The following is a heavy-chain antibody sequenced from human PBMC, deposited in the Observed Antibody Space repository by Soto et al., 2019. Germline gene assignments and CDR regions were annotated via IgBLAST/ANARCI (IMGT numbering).Heavy chain of an antibody. D-gene: IGHD1-26*01. J-gene: IGHJ3*02. CDR1: GFTFSSYA. Sequence: GGSLRLSCAASGFTFSSYAMSWVRQAPGKGLEWVSAISGSGGSTYYADSMKGRFTSSRDNSKNTLYLQMNSLRAEDAAVYYCAKGHQALGSYAGIDAFDIWGQGTMVTVSS. CDR2: ISGSGGST. V-gene: IGHV3-23*01. CDR3: AKGHQALGSYAGIDAFDI.